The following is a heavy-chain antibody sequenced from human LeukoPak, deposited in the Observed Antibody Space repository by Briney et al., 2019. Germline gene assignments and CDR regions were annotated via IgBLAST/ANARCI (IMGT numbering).Heavy chain of an antibody. Sequence: VSGPTLMKPTPTLTLTCTFSGFSLSTSGVEVGWIRQPPGKALEWLALIYWDDDKRYSPSLKSRLTITQDTSNNQVVLTMTNMDPVDTATYYCAHGRWYYYMDVWGKGTTVTVSS. CDR1: GFSLSTSGVE. J-gene: IGHJ6*03. CDR2: IYWDDDK. D-gene: IGHD4-23*01. V-gene: IGHV2-5*02. CDR3: AHGRWYYYMDV.